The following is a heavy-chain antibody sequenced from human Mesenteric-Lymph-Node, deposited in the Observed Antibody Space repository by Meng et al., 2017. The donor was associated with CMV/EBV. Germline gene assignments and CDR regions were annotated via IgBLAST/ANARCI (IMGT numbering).Heavy chain of an antibody. V-gene: IGHV3-21*01. CDR2: ISDSSSYI. Sequence: GESLKISFAASGFTFSSYSMNWVRQAPGKGLVWVSSISDSSSYIYYADSVKGRFTISRDNAKNSLYLQMNSLRAEDTAVYYCAKDLPYRSSWYGPRQLDFWGQGTLVTVSS. CDR3: AKDLPYRSSWYGPRQLDF. CDR1: GFTFSSYS. D-gene: IGHD6-13*01. J-gene: IGHJ4*02.